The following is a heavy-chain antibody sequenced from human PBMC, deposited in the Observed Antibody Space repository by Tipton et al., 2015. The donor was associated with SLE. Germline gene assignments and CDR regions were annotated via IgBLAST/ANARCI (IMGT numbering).Heavy chain of an antibody. CDR3: ARSRIYDGSVDYYGFFDY. J-gene: IGHJ4*02. V-gene: IGHV1-18*01. CDR1: GYTFTSYG. D-gene: IGHD3-22*01. CDR2: ISAYNGNT. Sequence: QSGPEVKKPGASVKVSCKASGYTFTSYGISWVRQAPGQGLEWMGWISAYNGNTNYAQKLQGRVTMTTDTSTSTAYMELRSLRSDDTAVYYCARSRIYDGSVDYYGFFDYWGQGTLVTVSS.